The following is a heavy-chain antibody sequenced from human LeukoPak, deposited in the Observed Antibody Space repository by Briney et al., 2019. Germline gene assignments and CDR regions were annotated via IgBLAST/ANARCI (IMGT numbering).Heavy chain of an antibody. CDR3: AKGSSGTYSRIYFDY. CDR2: ISASGDTT. V-gene: IGHV3-23*01. J-gene: IGHJ4*02. D-gene: IGHD1-26*01. Sequence: GGSLRLSCAASGFTFSSAMSWVRQAPGKGLDWASVISASGDTTYYADSVKGRFTISRDNSKNTLYLQMNSLRAEDTALYYCAKGSSGTYSRIYFDYWGQGTLVTVSS. CDR1: GFTFSSA.